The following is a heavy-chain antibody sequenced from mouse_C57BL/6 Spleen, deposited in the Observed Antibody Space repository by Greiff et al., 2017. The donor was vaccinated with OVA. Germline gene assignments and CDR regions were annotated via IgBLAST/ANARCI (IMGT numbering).Heavy chain of an antibody. CDR3: ARSGYLYAMDY. Sequence: QVQLQQSGAELVKPGASVKISCKASGYAFSSYWMHWVQQRPGKGLEWIGQIYPGDGDTNYNGKFKGKATLTADKSSSTAYMQLSSLTAEDSAVYVCARSGYLYAMDYWGQGTSVTVSS. V-gene: IGHV1-80*01. J-gene: IGHJ4*01. CDR1: GYAFSSYW. CDR2: IYPGDGDT. D-gene: IGHD3-1*01.